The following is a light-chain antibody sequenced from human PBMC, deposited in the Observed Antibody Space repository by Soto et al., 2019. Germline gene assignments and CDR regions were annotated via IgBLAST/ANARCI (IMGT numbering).Light chain of an antibody. CDR2: GAS. J-gene: IGKJ1*01. CDR3: QQYNNWPPT. Sequence: EVVMNQSPATLSVSPGERATLSCRASQSVSSNLAWYQQKPGQAPRLLIYGASTRATGIPARFSGSGSGTEFTLTISSLQSEDFAVYYCQQYNNWPPTFGQGTKVDI. V-gene: IGKV3-15*01. CDR1: QSVSSN.